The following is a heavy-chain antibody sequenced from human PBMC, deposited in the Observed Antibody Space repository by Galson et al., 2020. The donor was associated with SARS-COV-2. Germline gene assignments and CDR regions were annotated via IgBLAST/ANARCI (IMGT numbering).Heavy chain of an antibody. CDR2: INWNSGSI. V-gene: IGHV3-9*01. CDR3: VKDIGSGNYGYYYYGMAV. D-gene: IGHD3-10*01. J-gene: IGHJ6*02. CDR1: GFTFEDYA. Sequence: GGSLRLSCVVSGFTFEDYAMHWVRQAPGKGLEWVSGINWNSGSIGYADSVKGRFTISRDNAKNSLYLQMNSLRPEDTALYNCVKDIGSGNYGYYYYGMAVWGQGTTVTVSS.